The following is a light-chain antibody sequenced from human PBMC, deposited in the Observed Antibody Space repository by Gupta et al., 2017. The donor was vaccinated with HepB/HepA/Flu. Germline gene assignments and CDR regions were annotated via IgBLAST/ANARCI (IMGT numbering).Light chain of an antibody. CDR2: SVS. Sequence: HMPLPPASVSASVVDRVTITCRVSHYINSWLAWYQQKPGKAPKLLIYSVSSLQTGVPARFSGSGSGTDFTLTITSLQPEDVATYYCQQDATAPFTFGEGTKVEIK. V-gene: IGKV1-12*01. CDR1: HYINSW. CDR3: QQDATAPFT. J-gene: IGKJ4*01.